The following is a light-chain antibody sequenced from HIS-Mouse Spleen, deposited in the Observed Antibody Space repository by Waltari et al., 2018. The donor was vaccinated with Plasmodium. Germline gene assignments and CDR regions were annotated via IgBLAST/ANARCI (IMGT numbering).Light chain of an antibody. CDR3: YSTDSSGNHRV. CDR2: EDS. CDR1: PWTNKY. J-gene: IGLJ3*02. V-gene: IGLV3-10*01. Sequence: SYELTQPPSVSVSPGQTARITCSGDPWTNKYAYWYQQKSGQAPVLVIYEDSKRPSGIPERFSGSSSGTMATLTISGAQVEDEADYYCYSTDSSGNHRVFGGGTKLTVL.